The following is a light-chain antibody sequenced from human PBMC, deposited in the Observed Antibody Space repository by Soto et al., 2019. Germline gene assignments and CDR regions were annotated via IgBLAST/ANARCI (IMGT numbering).Light chain of an antibody. CDR3: SSYTSTSTPCV. CDR1: SSDVGGYNY. Sequence: QSALTQPASVSGSPGQSITISCTGISSDVGGYNYVSWYQLHPGKAPKLIIYEVSHRPSGASNHFSGYKSSNTASLTISGLQAEDEADYYCSSYTSTSTPCVFGTGTKVTVL. CDR2: EVS. J-gene: IGLJ1*01. V-gene: IGLV2-14*01.